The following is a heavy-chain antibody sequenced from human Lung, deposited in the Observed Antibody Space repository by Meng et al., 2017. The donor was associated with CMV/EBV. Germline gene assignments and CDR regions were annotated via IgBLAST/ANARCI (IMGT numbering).Heavy chain of an antibody. Sequence: LSLTCAASGFTFSSYAMSWVRQAPGKGLEWVSAISGSGGSTYYADSVKGRFTISRDNSKNTLYLEMNSLRAEDTAVYYCAKEAGWGLTRFLVWLSGLDYWGQGTLVSVSS. CDR3: AKEAGWGLTRFLVWLSGLDY. CDR2: ISGSGGST. CDR1: GFTFSSYA. D-gene: IGHD3-3*01. V-gene: IGHV3-23*01. J-gene: IGHJ4*02.